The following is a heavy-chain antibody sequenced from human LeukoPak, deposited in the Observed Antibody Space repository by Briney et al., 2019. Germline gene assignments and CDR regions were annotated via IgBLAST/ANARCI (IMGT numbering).Heavy chain of an antibody. Sequence: ASVKVSCKASGYTFTSYYMHWVRQAPGQGLEWMGIINPSGGSTSYAQKFQGRVTMTRDTPTSTVYMELSSLRSEDTAVYYCARDPTSGTAMVDYYFDYWGQGTLVTVSS. D-gene: IGHD5-18*01. J-gene: IGHJ4*02. V-gene: IGHV1-46*01. CDR2: INPSGGST. CDR1: GYTFTSYY. CDR3: ARDPTSGTAMVDYYFDY.